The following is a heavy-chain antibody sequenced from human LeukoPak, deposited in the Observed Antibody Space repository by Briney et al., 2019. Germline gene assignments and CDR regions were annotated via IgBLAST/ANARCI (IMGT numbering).Heavy chain of an antibody. CDR1: GGSISSGGYS. CDR2: IYYTGNT. D-gene: IGHD6-13*01. J-gene: IGHJ5*02. CDR3: ARVLAAAGNNWFDP. V-gene: IGHV4-30-4*07. Sequence: PSETLSLICAVSGGSISSGGYSWSWIRQPPGKGMEWIAYIYYTGNTYFNPSLKSRVTISVDTSKNQFSLKLSSVTAADTAVYYCARVLAAAGNNWFDPWGQGTLVTVSS.